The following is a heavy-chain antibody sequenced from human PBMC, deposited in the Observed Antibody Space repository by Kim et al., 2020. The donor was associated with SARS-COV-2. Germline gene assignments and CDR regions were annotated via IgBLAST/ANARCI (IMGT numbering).Heavy chain of an antibody. V-gene: IGHV3-23*01. CDR3: ATQRPGFSQRYFPL. Sequence: GGSLRLSCAASGFTFSDYAMTWVRQAPGKGPEYVSVISDSGIYTYYADSVKGRFTISRENSKNTLYLQMNRLRAEDTAVYYCATQRPGFSQRYFPLLGRGTLVTVSS. J-gene: IGHJ2*01. CDR2: ISDSGIYT. D-gene: IGHD1-1*01. CDR1: GFTFSDYA.